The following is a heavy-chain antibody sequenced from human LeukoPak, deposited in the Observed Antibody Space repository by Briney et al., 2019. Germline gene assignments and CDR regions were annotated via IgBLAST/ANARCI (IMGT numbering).Heavy chain of an antibody. V-gene: IGHV4-59*11. CDR3: ASGIAAQAGSFFYYYFIDV. Sequence: PSETLSLTCTVSSGSISSHHWTWIRQPPGKGLEYIGYVFYDGSTNYNPSLKSRVTISVDTSKNQFSLKLSSVTPADTAVYYCASGIAAQAGSFFYYYFIDVWANGTTVTVSS. J-gene: IGHJ6*04. D-gene: IGHD6-6*01. CDR2: VFYDGST. CDR1: SGSISSHH.